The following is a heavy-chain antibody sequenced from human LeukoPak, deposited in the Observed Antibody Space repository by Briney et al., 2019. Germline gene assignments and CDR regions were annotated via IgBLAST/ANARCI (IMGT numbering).Heavy chain of an antibody. CDR1: GFTFSNYA. D-gene: IGHD6-13*01. V-gene: IGHV3-23*01. CDR3: AQGGIAAAGTFRFDP. Sequence: GGSLRLSCAASGFTFSNYAMSWVRQAPGKGLEWVSAISGSGGSTYYADSVKGRFTISRDNSKNTLYLQMNSRRAEDTAVYYCAQGGIAAAGTFRFDPWGQGTLVTVSS. CDR2: ISGSGGST. J-gene: IGHJ5*02.